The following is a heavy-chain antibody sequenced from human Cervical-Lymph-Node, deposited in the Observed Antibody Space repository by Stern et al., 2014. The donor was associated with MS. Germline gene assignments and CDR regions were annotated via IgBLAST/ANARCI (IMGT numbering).Heavy chain of an antibody. CDR3: ARWAYSSGWYNWFDP. D-gene: IGHD3-22*01. Sequence: QLQLQESGPGLVKPSETLSLTCTVSGGSISSSSYYWGWIRQPPGKGLEGIGSIYYSGRTYYNPSLKNRVNISVDTPQNQFSLKLGFGTAADTAVYYCARWAYSSGWYNWFDPWGQGTLVTVSS. CDR1: GGSISSSSYY. CDR2: IYYSGRT. J-gene: IGHJ5*02. V-gene: IGHV4-39*01.